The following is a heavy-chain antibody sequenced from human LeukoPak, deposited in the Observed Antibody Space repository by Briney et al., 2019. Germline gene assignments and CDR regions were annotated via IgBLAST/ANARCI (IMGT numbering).Heavy chain of an antibody. CDR3: ARVGGYSYDYPFDY. CDR1: GYTFTGYY. Sequence: ASVKVSCKASGYTFTGYYMHWVRQAPGQGLEWMGLINPNSGGTNYAQKFQGRVTMTRDTSISTAYMELSRLRSDDTAVYYCARVGGYSYDYPFDYWGQGTLVTVSS. J-gene: IGHJ4*02. V-gene: IGHV1-2*02. D-gene: IGHD5-18*01. CDR2: INPNSGGT.